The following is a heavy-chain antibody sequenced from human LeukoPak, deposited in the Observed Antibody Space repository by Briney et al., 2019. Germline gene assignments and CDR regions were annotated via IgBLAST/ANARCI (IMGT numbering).Heavy chain of an antibody. J-gene: IGHJ5*02. D-gene: IGHD4-17*01. CDR1: GGSISSYY. CDR2: IYYSGST. V-gene: IGHV4-59*01. Sequence: SETLSLTCTVSGGSISSYYWSWIRQPPGKGLEWIGYIYYSGSTNYNPSLKSRVTISVDTSKNQFSLKLSSVTAADTAVYYCARVSTVTTKVDPWGQGTLITVSS. CDR3: ARVSTVTTKVDP.